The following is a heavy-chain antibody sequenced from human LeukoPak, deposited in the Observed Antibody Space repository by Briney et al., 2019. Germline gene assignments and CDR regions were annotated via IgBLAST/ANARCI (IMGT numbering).Heavy chain of an antibody. CDR2: IIPIFGTA. J-gene: IGHJ4*02. CDR1: GGTFSSYA. D-gene: IGHD2-2*01. V-gene: IGHV1-69*01. Sequence: SVKVSCKASGGTFSSYAISWVRQAPGQGLEWMGGIIPIFGTANYAQRFQGRVTITADESTSTAYMELSSLRSEDTAVYYCARDYIGYCSSTSCPGGYWGQGTLVTVSS. CDR3: ARDYIGYCSSTSCPGGY.